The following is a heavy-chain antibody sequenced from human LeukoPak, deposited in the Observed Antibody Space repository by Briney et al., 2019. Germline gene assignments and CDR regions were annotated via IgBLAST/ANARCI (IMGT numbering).Heavy chain of an antibody. D-gene: IGHD6-25*01. CDR1: GFTFSSYT. V-gene: IGHV3-21*01. CDR3: ARVAEAAAFDI. J-gene: IGHJ3*02. Sequence: GGSLRLSCAASGFTFSSYTMNWVRQAPGKGLEWVSSITSSSSYIYYADSVKGRFTISRDNAKNSLCLQMNSLRAEDTAVYYCARVAEAAAFDIWGQGTMVTVSS. CDR2: ITSSSSYI.